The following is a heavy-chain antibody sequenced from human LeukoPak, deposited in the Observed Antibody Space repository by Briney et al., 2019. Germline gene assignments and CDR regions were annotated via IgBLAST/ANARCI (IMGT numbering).Heavy chain of an antibody. V-gene: IGHV3-7*01. Sequence: GGSLRLSCAASGFTFSSYGMSWVRQAPGKGLEWVANIQQDGSEIFYVDSVRGRFTISRDNAKNSLYLQMNTLIAEDTAVYYCARPSFVTGSYYPLWGQGTLVTVSS. J-gene: IGHJ4*02. CDR2: IQQDGSEI. CDR1: GFTFSSYG. CDR3: ARPSFVTGSYYPL. D-gene: IGHD1-26*01.